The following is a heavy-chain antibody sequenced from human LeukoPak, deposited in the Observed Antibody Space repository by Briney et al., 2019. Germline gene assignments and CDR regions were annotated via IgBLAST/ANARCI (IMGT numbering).Heavy chain of an antibody. J-gene: IGHJ4*02. V-gene: IGHV3-21*01. CDR2: ISSSSSYI. D-gene: IGHD6-19*01. Sequence: GGSLRLSCAASGFTFSNNWMRWVRQAPGKGLEWVSSISSSSSYIYYADSVKGRFTISRDNAKNSLYLQMNSLRAEDTAVYYCARGRVTWLVTYYFDYWGQGTLVTVSS. CDR1: GFTFSNNW. CDR3: ARGRVTWLVTYYFDY.